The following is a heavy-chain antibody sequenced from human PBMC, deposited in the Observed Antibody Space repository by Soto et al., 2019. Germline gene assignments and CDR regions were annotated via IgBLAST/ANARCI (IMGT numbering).Heavy chain of an antibody. V-gene: IGHV1-18*01. CDR1: GYTFTSYG. CDR3: ARVVSVAGRGDWFDP. D-gene: IGHD6-19*01. J-gene: IGHJ5*02. Sequence: QVQLVQSGAEVKKPGASVKVSCKASGYTFTSYGISWVRQAPGQGLEWMGWISAYNGNTNYAQKLQGRVTMTTDTSTSTAYMELMSLRSDDTAVYYCARVVSVAGRGDWFDPWGQGTLVTVSS. CDR2: ISAYNGNT.